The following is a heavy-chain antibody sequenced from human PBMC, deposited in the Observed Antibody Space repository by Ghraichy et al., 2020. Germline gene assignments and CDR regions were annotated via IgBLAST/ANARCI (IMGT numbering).Heavy chain of an antibody. Sequence: SETLSLTCTVSGGSISSGGYYWSWIRQHPGKGLEWIGYIYYSGSTYYNPSLKSRVTISVDTSKNQFSLKLSSVTAADTAVYYCARVPTLSYYDFWSGYFGESYYFDYWGQGTLVTVSS. J-gene: IGHJ4*02. CDR2: IYYSGST. D-gene: IGHD3-3*01. V-gene: IGHV4-31*03. CDR1: GGSISSGGYY. CDR3: ARVPTLSYYDFWSGYFGESYYFDY.